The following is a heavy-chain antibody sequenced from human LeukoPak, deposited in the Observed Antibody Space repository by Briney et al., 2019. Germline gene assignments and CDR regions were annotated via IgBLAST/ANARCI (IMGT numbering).Heavy chain of an antibody. CDR1: GFTSSNHA. CDR3: AKRVPYSSSSVYFDS. CDR2: NSDDGGST. Sequence: GGSLRLSCTASGFTSSNHAMHCVRQAPGKGLEWVSSNSDDGGSTYYADSVKGRFTISRDNSRNTLYLQMDSLRAEDTAVYYCAKRVPYSSSSVYFDSWGQGTLVTVSS. J-gene: IGHJ4*02. D-gene: IGHD6-6*01. V-gene: IGHV3-23*01.